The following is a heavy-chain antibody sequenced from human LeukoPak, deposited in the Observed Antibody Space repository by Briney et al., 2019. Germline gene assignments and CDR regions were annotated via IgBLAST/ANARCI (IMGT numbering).Heavy chain of an antibody. CDR1: GGSISSYY. D-gene: IGHD6-13*01. J-gene: IGHJ4*02. CDR2: IYYSGST. Sequence: SETLSLTCTVSGGSISSYYWSWIRQPPGKGLEWIGYIYYSGSTNYNPSLKSRVTISVDTSKNQFSLKLSPVTAADTAVYYCARGSASSYSSSWYFSLFDYWGQGTLVTVSS. CDR3: ARGSASSYSSSWYFSLFDY. V-gene: IGHV4-59*01.